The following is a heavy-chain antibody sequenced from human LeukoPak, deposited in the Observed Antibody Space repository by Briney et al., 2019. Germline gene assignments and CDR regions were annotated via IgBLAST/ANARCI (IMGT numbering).Heavy chain of an antibody. D-gene: IGHD2-2*01. Sequence: ASVKVSCKASGYTFTSYYMHWVRQAPGQGLEWMGWINPNSGGTNYAQKFQGRVTMTRDTSISTAYMELSRLRSDDTAVYYCARGLPAAMGDNWFDPWGQGTLVTVSS. CDR2: INPNSGGT. CDR1: GYTFTSYY. CDR3: ARGLPAAMGDNWFDP. V-gene: IGHV1-2*02. J-gene: IGHJ5*02.